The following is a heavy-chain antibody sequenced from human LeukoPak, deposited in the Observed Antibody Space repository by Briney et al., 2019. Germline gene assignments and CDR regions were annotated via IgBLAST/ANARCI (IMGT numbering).Heavy chain of an antibody. J-gene: IGHJ4*02. Sequence: SETLSLTCTVSGGSISSSSYYWGWIRQPPGKGLEWIGSIYYSGSAYYNPSLKSRVTISVDTSKNQFSLKLSSVTAADTAVYYCARYGYSSGWYYGGPIDYWGQGTLVTVSS. D-gene: IGHD6-19*01. V-gene: IGHV4-39*07. CDR1: GGSISSSSYY. CDR2: IYYSGSA. CDR3: ARYGYSSGWYYGGPIDY.